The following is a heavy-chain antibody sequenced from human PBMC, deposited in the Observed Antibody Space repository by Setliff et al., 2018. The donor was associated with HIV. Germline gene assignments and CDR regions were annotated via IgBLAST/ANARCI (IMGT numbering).Heavy chain of an antibody. CDR2: IHYSGIT. CDR3: ARHSRTAVPTIDY. V-gene: IGHV4-59*08. J-gene: IGHJ4*02. D-gene: IGHD4-17*01. Sequence: SETLSLTCNVSGGSMASYQWGWIRQPPGKGLEWIGNIHYSGITSYNPSLERRVTISVDTSKSQFSLKVTSLTAADTAVYYCARHSRTAVPTIDYWGQGTLVTVSS. CDR1: GGSMASYQ.